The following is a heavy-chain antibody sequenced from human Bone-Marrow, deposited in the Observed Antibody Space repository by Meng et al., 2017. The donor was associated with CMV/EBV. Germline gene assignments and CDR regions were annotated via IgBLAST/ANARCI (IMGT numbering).Heavy chain of an antibody. V-gene: IGHV3-30*02. D-gene: IGHD3-3*01. CDR2: IRFDGSNK. CDR3: AREGSYDFWSGYFNRDAFDI. CDR1: GFTFSSYD. J-gene: IGHJ3*02. Sequence: GESLKISCATSGFTFSSYDMHWVRQAPGKGLEWVTFIRFDGSNKYYADSVKGRFTISRDNSKNTLYLQMNSLRAEDTAVYYCAREGSYDFWSGYFNRDAFDIWGQGTMVTVSS.